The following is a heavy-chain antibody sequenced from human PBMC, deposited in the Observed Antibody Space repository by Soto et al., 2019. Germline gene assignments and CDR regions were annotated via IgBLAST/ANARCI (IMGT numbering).Heavy chain of an antibody. V-gene: IGHV4-39*01. CDR3: ARHGGFHYYDSSGSQFNWFDP. CDR2: IYYSGST. Sequence: SETLSLTCTVSGGSISSSSYYWGWIRQPPGKGLEWIGSIYYSGSTYYNPSLKSRVTISVDTSKNQFSLKLSSVTAADTAVYYCARHGGFHYYDSSGSQFNWFDPWGQGTLVTVSS. CDR1: GGSISSSSYY. D-gene: IGHD3-22*01. J-gene: IGHJ5*02.